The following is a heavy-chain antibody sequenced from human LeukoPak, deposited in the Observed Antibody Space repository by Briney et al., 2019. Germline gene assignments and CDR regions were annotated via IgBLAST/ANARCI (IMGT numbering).Heavy chain of an antibody. V-gene: IGHV4-30-4*01. D-gene: IGHD3-22*01. CDR3: ARDLNYYDSSGYGNWFDP. CDR1: GGSISSGDYY. CDR2: IYYSGST. J-gene: IGHJ5*02. Sequence: SQTLSLTCTVSGGSISSGDYYWSWIRQPPGKGLEWIGYIYYSGSTYYNPSLKSRVTISVDTSKNQFSLKLSSVTAADTAVYYCARDLNYYDSSGYGNWFDPWGQGTLVTVSS.